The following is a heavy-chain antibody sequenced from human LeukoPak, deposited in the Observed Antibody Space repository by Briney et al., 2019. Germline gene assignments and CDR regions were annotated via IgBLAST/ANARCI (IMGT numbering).Heavy chain of an antibody. D-gene: IGHD2-2*02. J-gene: IGHJ4*02. Sequence: GGSLRLSCAASGFTFSSYAMSWVRQAPGKGLEWVSAISGSGGSTYYADSVKGRFTISRDNSKNTLYLQMNSLKAEDAAVYYCARIPAAITSFVDYWGQGTLVTVSS. CDR1: GFTFSSYA. V-gene: IGHV3-23*01. CDR3: ARIPAAITSFVDY. CDR2: ISGSGGST.